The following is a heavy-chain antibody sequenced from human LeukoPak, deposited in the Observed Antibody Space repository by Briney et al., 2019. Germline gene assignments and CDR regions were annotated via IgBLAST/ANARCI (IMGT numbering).Heavy chain of an antibody. Sequence: GGSLRLSCEASGFTFRTYWMYWVRQAPGKGLVWVSGINSDGSTTDYADSVRGRFTISRDNAKNTLYLQLNSLRDEDTAVYYCIRGNGGWAYWGQGTLVTVSS. D-gene: IGHD6-19*01. V-gene: IGHV3-74*01. J-gene: IGHJ4*02. CDR3: IRGNGGWAY. CDR1: GFTFRTYW. CDR2: INSDGSTT.